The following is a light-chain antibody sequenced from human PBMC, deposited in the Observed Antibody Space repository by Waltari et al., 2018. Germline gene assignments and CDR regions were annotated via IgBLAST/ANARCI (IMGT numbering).Light chain of an antibody. CDR2: DAT. Sequence: QSALTQPPSASGSPGQSVTISCTATSRDVGGYNSVSSYQQHPGKAPKAMIYDATKRPSGVPDRFSGSKSGNTASLTVSGLQADDEADYYCSSYAGSNNFRVFGGGTQLTVL. J-gene: IGLJ3*02. V-gene: IGLV2-8*01. CDR1: SRDVGGYNS. CDR3: SSYAGSNNFRV.